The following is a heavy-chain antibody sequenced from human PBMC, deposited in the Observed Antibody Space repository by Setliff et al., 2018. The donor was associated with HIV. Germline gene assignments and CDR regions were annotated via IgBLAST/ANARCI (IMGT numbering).Heavy chain of an antibody. V-gene: IGHV3-23*01. CDR3: AKELAASGLGYFDS. CDR2: ILSTGERT. J-gene: IGHJ4*02. Sequence: GASVKVPCKASGYSFTKYEINWVRQAPGEGLEWVSAILSTGERTFYADSVKGRFTISRDNSKNTVYLQMNSLRAEDTAEYYCAKELAASGLGYFDSWGRGILVTVSS. CDR1: GYSFTKYE. D-gene: IGHD3-22*01.